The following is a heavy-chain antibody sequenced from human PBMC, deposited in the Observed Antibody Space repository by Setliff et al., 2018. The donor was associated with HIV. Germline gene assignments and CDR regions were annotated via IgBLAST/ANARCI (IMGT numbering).Heavy chain of an antibody. J-gene: IGHJ5*02. D-gene: IGHD4-17*01. CDR2: ISYTGST. Sequence: SETLSLTCTVSGGSISNYYWSWIRQPPGKGLEYIGYISYTGSTNYNPSLKSRVTISVDTSKNQFSLKLGSVAAADTAVYYCARAPGPYGDYNWFDPWGQGTQVTVSS. V-gene: IGHV4-59*01. CDR3: ARAPGPYGDYNWFDP. CDR1: GGSISNYY.